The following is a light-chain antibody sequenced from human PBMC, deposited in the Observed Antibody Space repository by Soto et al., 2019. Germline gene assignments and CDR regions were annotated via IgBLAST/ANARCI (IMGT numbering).Light chain of an antibody. CDR1: QGISSW. CDR2: AAS. Sequence: DIQMTQSTSSVSASVGDRVTITCRASQGISSWLDWYQQKPGKAPKLLIYAASSLQSGVPSRFSGSGSGTDFTLTISSRQPEEFATYYCQQANSFSAAFGGGTKVEI. J-gene: IGKJ4*01. CDR3: QQANSFSAA. V-gene: IGKV1D-12*01.